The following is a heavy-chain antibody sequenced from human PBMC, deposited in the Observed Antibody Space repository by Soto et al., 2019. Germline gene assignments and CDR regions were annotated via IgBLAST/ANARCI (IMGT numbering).Heavy chain of an antibody. CDR2: FIPIFGTA. CDR3: ATNPGPYYYGSGPPGSGYFQH. V-gene: IGHV1-69*01. Sequence: QVQVVQSGAEVKKPGSSVKVSCKASGGTFSSYAISWVRQAPGQGLEWMGGFIPIFGTANYAQKFQGRVTIAADESTRTAYMELSSLSSADTAVYYCATNPGPYYYGSGPPGSGYFQHWGQGTLVTVSS. J-gene: IGHJ1*01. D-gene: IGHD3-10*01. CDR1: GGTFSSYA.